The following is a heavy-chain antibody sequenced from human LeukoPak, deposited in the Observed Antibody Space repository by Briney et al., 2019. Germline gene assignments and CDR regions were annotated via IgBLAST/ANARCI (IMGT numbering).Heavy chain of an antibody. V-gene: IGHV4-30-4*01. D-gene: IGHD1-1*01. CDR2: VSSSGTP. J-gene: IGHJ4*02. CDR1: GGSISSGGYY. CDR3: AAARRQRMVHYYFAS. Sequence: SETLSLTCTVSGGSISSGGYYWSWVRQPLGKGLEWIAYVSSSGTPSYSSSLESRLTISVDRSKNHFSLKVSSVSAADTAVYFCAAARRQRMVHYYFASWGQGTLVTVSS.